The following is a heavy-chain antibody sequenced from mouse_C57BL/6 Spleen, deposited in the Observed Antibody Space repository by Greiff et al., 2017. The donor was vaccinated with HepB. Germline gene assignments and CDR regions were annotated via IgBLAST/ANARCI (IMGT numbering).Heavy chain of an antibody. Sequence: QVQLQQSGPELVKPGASVKISCKASGYAFSSSWMNWVKQRPGKGLEWIGRIYPGDGATNYNGKFKGKATLTADKSSSTAYMQLSSLTSEDSAVYFCARNYYGSSKDAMDYWGQGTSVTVSS. CDR2: IYPGDGAT. V-gene: IGHV1-82*01. J-gene: IGHJ4*01. CDR3: ARNYYGSSKDAMDY. CDR1: GYAFSSSW. D-gene: IGHD1-1*01.